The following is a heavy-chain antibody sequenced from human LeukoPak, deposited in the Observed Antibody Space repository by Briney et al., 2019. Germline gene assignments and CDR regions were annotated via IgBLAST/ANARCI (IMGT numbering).Heavy chain of an antibody. J-gene: IGHJ4*02. CDR2: ISGDGGTT. CDR1: GFTFSSYA. CDR3: AKVGYCRGTNCHHFDY. D-gene: IGHD2-2*03. Sequence: GGSLRLSCAASGFTFSSYAMRWGRQAPGKGLEWVSSISGDGGTTYYADSVKGRFTISRDNSKNTLYLQMSSLKAEDTAVYYCAKVGYCRGTNCHHFDYWGRGTLVTVSS. V-gene: IGHV3-23*01.